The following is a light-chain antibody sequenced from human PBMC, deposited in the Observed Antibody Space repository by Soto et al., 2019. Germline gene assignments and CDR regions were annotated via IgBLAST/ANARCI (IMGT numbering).Light chain of an antibody. CDR3: QEYNNRKM. J-gene: IGKJ1*01. Sequence: EIVMTQSPATLSVSPGERVTLSCRASQSVNSNLAWYQQKPGQAPRLLIYAASIRASGVPARFSGSGSATEFTLTISSLQSEDFAVYFCQEYNNRKMFGQGTKVEIK. CDR1: QSVNSN. V-gene: IGKV3-15*01. CDR2: AAS.